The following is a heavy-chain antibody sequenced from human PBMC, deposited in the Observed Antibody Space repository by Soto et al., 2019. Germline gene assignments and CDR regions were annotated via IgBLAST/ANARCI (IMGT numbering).Heavy chain of an antibody. J-gene: IGHJ6*02. Sequence: SMRQSCAPSGFTFSNYAMRWIRQPPGEWLEWVSYISSSGSTIYYADSVKCRFTISMDNANNSLYLQMNSLSAEDPAVYYCATDLGLSAYYGMDVWGQRTTVTVSS. V-gene: IGHV3-11*01. D-gene: IGHD3-16*01. CDR1: GFTFSNYA. CDR2: ISSSGSTI. CDR3: ATDLGLSAYYGMDV.